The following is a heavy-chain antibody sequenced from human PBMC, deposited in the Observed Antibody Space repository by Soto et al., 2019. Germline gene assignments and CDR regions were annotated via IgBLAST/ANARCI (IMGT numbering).Heavy chain of an antibody. V-gene: IGHV3-23*01. Sequence: RRLSCAASGFSFGSYALIWVRQAPGKGLEWVSTISGSDGKTFYADSVKGRFSISRDTSQSTLYLQMSSLRADDTAMYYCARWSYLDYWGQGTRVTVSS. CDR2: ISGSDGKT. J-gene: IGHJ4*02. CDR3: ARWSYLDY. CDR1: GFSFGSYA. D-gene: IGHD3-3*01.